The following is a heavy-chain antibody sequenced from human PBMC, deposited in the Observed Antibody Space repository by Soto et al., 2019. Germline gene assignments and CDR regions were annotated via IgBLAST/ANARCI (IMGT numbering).Heavy chain of an antibody. CDR1: GYTFTSYA. V-gene: IGHV1-3*01. Sequence: ASVKVSCKASGYTFTSYAMHWVRQAPGQRLEWMGWINAGNGNTKYSQKFQGRVTITRDTSASTAYMELSSLRSEDTAVYYCARGWGYYDILTGYSHPYYFDYWGQGTLVTVSS. D-gene: IGHD3-9*01. J-gene: IGHJ4*02. CDR2: INAGNGNT. CDR3: ARGWGYYDILTGYSHPYYFDY.